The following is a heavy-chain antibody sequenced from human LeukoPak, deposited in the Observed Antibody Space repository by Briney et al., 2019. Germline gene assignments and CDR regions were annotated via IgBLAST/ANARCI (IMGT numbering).Heavy chain of an antibody. D-gene: IGHD2-2*01. CDR2: MNEYGSDI. V-gene: IGHV3-7*01. J-gene: IGHJ4*02. CDR1: GFTFRSYS. Sequence: GGSLRHSCADPGFTFRSYSLSWVRQAPGKGLERVAKMNEYGSDIFYVDSVMGRFTISRDNDKNSLYLQMDSLRAEDTAVYYCARPRGCSSNRCNNFDYWGQGALVTVSS. CDR3: ARPRGCSSNRCNNFDY.